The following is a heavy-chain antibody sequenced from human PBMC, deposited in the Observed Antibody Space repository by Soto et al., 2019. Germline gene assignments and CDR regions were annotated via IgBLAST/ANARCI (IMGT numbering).Heavy chain of an antibody. CDR3: ARAAPGDSKLQYYYYGMDV. V-gene: IGHV4-30-2*01. D-gene: IGHD2-21*02. J-gene: IGHJ6*02. CDR2: IYHSGST. Sequence: PSETLSLTCAVSGGSISSGGYSWSWIRQPPGKGLEWIGYIYHSGSTYYNPSLKSRVTMSVDRSKNQLSLKLSSVTAADTAVYYRARAAPGDSKLQYYYYGMDVWGQGITVNVS. CDR1: GGSISSGGYS.